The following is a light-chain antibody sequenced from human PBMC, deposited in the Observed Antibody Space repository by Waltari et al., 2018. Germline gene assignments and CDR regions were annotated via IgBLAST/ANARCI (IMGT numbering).Light chain of an antibody. V-gene: IGKV3-20*01. Sequence: NVLTQSPGTLSLSPGEGATLSCRASQRISNNSLAWSQQKPCQAPTLLIYGASSRATGVPDRFSGSGSETDFTLTISRLEPEDFVVYYCHQYGSSWRTFGGGTKVEIK. CDR3: HQYGSSWRT. CDR1: QRISNNS. CDR2: GAS. J-gene: IGKJ4*01.